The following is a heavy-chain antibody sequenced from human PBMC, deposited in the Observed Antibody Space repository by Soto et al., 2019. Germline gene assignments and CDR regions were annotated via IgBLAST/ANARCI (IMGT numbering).Heavy chain of an antibody. CDR2: VTGNGDNT. D-gene: IGHD4-17*01. J-gene: IGHJ4*02. CDR3: ATSHYGYID. Sequence: VQLLESGGGLVQPGGSLRLNCAGSGFNSKSYGMSWVRQAPGKGLEWVSIVTGNGDNTYYTDSVKGRFTTSRDNSKNLLWLQMNSLRVEDTAIYYCATSHYGYIDWGQGTLGTVSS. CDR1: GFNSKSYG. V-gene: IGHV3-23*01.